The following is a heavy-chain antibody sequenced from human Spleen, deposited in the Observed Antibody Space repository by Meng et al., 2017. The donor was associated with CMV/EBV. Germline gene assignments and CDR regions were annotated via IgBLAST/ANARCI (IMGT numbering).Heavy chain of an antibody. D-gene: IGHD6-19*01. V-gene: IGHV3-11*06. CDR1: GFSVTGNY. CDR2: VYSARTTFYAGNT. J-gene: IGHJ4*02. Sequence: GESLKISCAASGFSVTGNYMNWIRQAPGKGLEWVSLVYSARTTFYAGNTFYADSVKGRFTISRDNTKNSLYLQMNRLRAEDTAIYYCATIGWYVPSFDYWGQGTLVTVSS. CDR3: ATIGWYVPSFDY.